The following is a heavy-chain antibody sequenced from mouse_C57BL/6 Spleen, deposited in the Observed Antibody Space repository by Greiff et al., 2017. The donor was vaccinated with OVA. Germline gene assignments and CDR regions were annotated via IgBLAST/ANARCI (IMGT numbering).Heavy chain of an antibody. D-gene: IGHD4-1*01. V-gene: IGHV1-59*01. CDR2: IDPSDSYT. J-gene: IGHJ3*01. CDR1: GYTFTSYW. CDR3: ARLAGTKTWFAY. Sequence: QVQLQQPGAELVRPGPSVKLSCKASGYTFTSYWMHWVKQRPGQGLEWIGVIDPSDSYTNYNQKFKGKATLTVDTSSSTAYMQLSSLTSEDSAVYYCARLAGTKTWFAYWGQGTLVTVSA.